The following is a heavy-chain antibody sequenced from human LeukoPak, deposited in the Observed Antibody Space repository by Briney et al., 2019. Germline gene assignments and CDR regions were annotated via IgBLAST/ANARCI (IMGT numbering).Heavy chain of an antibody. CDR3: ARDSYAPFDY. CDR2: ISSSGSTI. CDR1: GFTFSNAW. V-gene: IGHV3-48*04. J-gene: IGHJ4*02. Sequence: GGSLRLSCAASGFTFSNAWMNWVRQAPGKGLEWVSYISSSGSTIYYADSVKGRFTISRDNAKNSLYLQMNSLRAEDTAVYYCARDSYAPFDYWGQGTLVTVSS. D-gene: IGHD1-26*01.